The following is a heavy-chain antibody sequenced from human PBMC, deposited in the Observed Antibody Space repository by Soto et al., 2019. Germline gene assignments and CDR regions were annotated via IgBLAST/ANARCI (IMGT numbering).Heavy chain of an antibody. CDR2: IYISGNT. D-gene: IGHD6-19*01. Sequence: SETLSLTCSVSGGSVSSHYWSWVRQPAGKGLEWIGRIYISGNTKYNPSFKSRVTMSVDTSKNQVSLRLSSVTAADTAVYHCARELKPYNSGWYFTLSWSQGTQVTV. CDR1: GGSVSSHY. J-gene: IGHJ5*02. CDR3: ARELKPYNSGWYFTLS. V-gene: IGHV4-4*07.